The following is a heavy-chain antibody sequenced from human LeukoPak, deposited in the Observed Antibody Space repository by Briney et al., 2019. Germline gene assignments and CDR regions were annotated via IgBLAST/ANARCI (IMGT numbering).Heavy chain of an antibody. D-gene: IGHD5-12*01. CDR3: ARDGVATIQGWFDP. Sequence: SQTLSLTCAISGDSVSSNSAAWNWIRPSPSRGLEWLGRTYYRSKWYNDYAVTVKSRITINPDTSKNQFSLQLNSVTSDDTAVYYCARDGVATIQGWFDPWGQGTLVTVSS. CDR1: GDSVSSNSAA. V-gene: IGHV6-1*01. J-gene: IGHJ5*02. CDR2: TYYRSKWYN.